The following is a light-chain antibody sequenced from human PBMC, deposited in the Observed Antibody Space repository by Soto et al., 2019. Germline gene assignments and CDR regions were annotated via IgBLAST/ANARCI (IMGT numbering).Light chain of an antibody. CDR2: DVT. CDR1: SSDVGAYNY. Sequence: QSVLTQPASVSGSPGQSITIFCTGTSSDVGAYNYVSWYQQHPGKAPKVIIYDVTKRPSGVSDRFSGSKSGNTASLTISGLQAEDEADYYCTSYTTTTAHVFGGGTKLTVL. V-gene: IGLV2-14*03. CDR3: TSYTTTTAHV. J-gene: IGLJ2*01.